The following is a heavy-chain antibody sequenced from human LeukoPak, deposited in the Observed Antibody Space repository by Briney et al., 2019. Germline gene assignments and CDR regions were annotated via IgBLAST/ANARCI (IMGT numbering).Heavy chain of an antibody. V-gene: IGHV4-30-2*01. J-gene: IGHJ4*02. CDR3: ARVREAYTNPFFDY. D-gene: IGHD4-11*01. Sequence: SETLSLTCIVSGASISSGGNYWNWIRQPPGKGLEWIGYVYHSGSAYYNPSLKSRVTISVDRSKNQFSLKLSSVTAADTAMFYCARVREAYTNPFFDYWGQGTPVTVSS. CDR1: GASISSGGNY. CDR2: VYHSGSA.